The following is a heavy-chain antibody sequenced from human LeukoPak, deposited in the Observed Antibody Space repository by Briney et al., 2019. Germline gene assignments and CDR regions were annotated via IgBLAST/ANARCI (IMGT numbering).Heavy chain of an antibody. CDR3: TTCSSASSSHFDY. Sequence: PGGSLRLSCAASGFSFNDAWMSWVRQGSGKGLEWVGRIKRKSDGGTTDYAAPVKGRFTISRDDSKNTLYLHMNSLKTEDTAVYYCTTCSSASSSHFDYWGQGTVVTVSS. CDR1: GFSFNDAW. CDR2: IKRKSDGGTT. J-gene: IGHJ4*02. D-gene: IGHD2-2*01. V-gene: IGHV3-15*01.